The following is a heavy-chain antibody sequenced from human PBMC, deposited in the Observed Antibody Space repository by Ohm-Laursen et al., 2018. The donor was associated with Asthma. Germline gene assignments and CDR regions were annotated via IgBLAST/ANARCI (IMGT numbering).Heavy chain of an antibody. V-gene: IGHV3-7*01. CDR1: GVAYTDSC. CDR3: VTDAWWSYVH. D-gene: IGHD1-26*01. J-gene: IGHJ4*02. CDR2: INPLGYEK. Sequence: SLRLSRSASGVAYTDSCMSWVRQLPAGSLEWVAKINPLGYEKYYMHSVRGRFTVSRDNAKNSLYLEMNSLRVEDTAVYYCVTDAWWSYVHWGQGTLVTVSS.